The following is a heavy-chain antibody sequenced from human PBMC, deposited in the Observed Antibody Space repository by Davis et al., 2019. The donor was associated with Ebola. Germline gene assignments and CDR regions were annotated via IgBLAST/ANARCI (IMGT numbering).Heavy chain of an antibody. Sequence: SVKVSCKASGGTFSSYAISWVRQAPGQGLEWMGGIIPIFGTANYAQKFQGRVTITADESTSTAYMELSSLRSEDTAVYYCARDITTQLLNPNSSSWYAFDYWGQGTLVTVSS. J-gene: IGHJ4*02. D-gene: IGHD6-13*01. V-gene: IGHV1-69*13. CDR2: IIPIFGTA. CDR3: ARDITTQLLNPNSSSWYAFDY. CDR1: GGTFSSYA.